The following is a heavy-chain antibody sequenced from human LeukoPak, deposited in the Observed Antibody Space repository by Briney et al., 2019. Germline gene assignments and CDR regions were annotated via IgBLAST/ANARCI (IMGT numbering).Heavy chain of an antibody. Sequence: SETLSLTCTVSGGSINNYYWNWIRQPAGKGLEWIGRIYTSGSTNYNPSLKSRVTMSVDTSNNQFSLKLNSVTAADTAVYYCGRVHTPMVGHAFDIWGQGTMVTVSS. J-gene: IGHJ3*02. V-gene: IGHV4-4*07. CDR1: GGSINNYY. D-gene: IGHD5-18*01. CDR3: GRVHTPMVGHAFDI. CDR2: IYTSGST.